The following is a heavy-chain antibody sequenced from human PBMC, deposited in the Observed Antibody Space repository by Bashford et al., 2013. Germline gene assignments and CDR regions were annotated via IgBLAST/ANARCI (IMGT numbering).Heavy chain of an antibody. Sequence: RQAPGGTECLHTSVVVAVPYIYADSVKGRFTISRHNAENSLYLQVNSLKDEDTAIYYCAREAAAGTIYYYYYMDVWGKGTTVTVSS. CDR3: AREAAAGTIYYYYYMDV. D-gene: IGHD6-13*01. J-gene: IGHJ6*03. V-gene: IGHV3-48*02. CDR2: SVVVAVP.